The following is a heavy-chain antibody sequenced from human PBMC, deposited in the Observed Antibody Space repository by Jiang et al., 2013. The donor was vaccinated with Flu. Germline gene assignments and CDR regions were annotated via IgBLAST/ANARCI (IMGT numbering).Heavy chain of an antibody. V-gene: IGHV4-61*05. CDR3: ASRAQTPGSRDGYNYSFDY. D-gene: IGHD5-24*01. CDR1: GGSIVSDNFY. Sequence: LLKPSETLSLTCTISGGSIVSDNFYWAWIRQSPGRGLEWIGSIYYSGNIHYSGKTHYNPSLESRLTMSVDTSKNRFSLELSSVTAADTAVYYCASRAQTPGSRDGYNYSFDYWAREPWSPSPQ. J-gene: IGHJ4*02. CDR2: GSIYYSGNIHYSGKT.